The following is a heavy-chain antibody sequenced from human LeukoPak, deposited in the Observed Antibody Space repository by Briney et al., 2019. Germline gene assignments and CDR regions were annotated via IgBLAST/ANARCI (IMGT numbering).Heavy chain of an antibody. CDR3: AKDRASSRYNGLDV. Sequence: GGSLRLSCAVSGFTFSNYAMSWVRQAPGKGLEWVSTIRGSGASTSYADSVKGRFTISRDNSKNTVYLQMNSLRVEDTARYYCAKDRASSRYNGLDVWGQGTTVTVSS. CDR1: GFTFSNYA. D-gene: IGHD5-18*01. J-gene: IGHJ6*02. V-gene: IGHV3-23*01. CDR2: IRGSGAST.